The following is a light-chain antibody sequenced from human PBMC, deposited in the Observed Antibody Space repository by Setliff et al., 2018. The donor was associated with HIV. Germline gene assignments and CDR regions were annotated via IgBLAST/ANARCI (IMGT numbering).Light chain of an antibody. J-gene: IGLJ1*01. CDR3: LLSYGGARV. CDR2: DAT. Sequence: QAVVTQESSLTVSPGGTISLTCVSSTGAVTSGHYPHWFQQKPGQAPRPLIYDATKRHSWTPSRFSGSLLRDKAALTLSNAQAEDEADYYCLLSYGGARVFGRGTKVTVL. CDR1: TGAVTSGHY. V-gene: IGLV7-46*01.